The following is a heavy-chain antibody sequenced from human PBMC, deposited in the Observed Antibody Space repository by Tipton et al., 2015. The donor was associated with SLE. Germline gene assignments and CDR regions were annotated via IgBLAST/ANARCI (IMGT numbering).Heavy chain of an antibody. V-gene: IGHV3-30*04. D-gene: IGHD5-12*01. J-gene: IGHJ4*02. CDR2: ISKDGSKK. CDR1: GFTFSSYA. CDR3: ARDREGQNTGYDFDY. Sequence: SLRLSCAASGFTFSSYAMNWVRQAPGKGLEWGALISKDGSKKYDTDSVKGRFTISRDNSKNTVFLQMNSLRTEDTALYYCARDREGQNTGYDFDYWGQGTLVTVPS.